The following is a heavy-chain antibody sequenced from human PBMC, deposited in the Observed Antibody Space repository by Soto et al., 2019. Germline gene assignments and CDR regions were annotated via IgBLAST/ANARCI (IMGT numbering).Heavy chain of an antibody. CDR3: AREACSGGSCYSGSWFDP. CDR2: IYHSGST. Sequence: QVQLQESGPGLVKPSGTLSLTCAVSSGSISSSNWWSWVRQPPGKGLEWIGEIYHSGSTNYNPSLKSRVTISVAKSKNQFSLKLSSVTAADTAVYYCAREACSGGSCYSGSWFDPWGQGTLVTVSS. J-gene: IGHJ5*02. V-gene: IGHV4-4*02. CDR1: SGSISSSNW. D-gene: IGHD2-15*01.